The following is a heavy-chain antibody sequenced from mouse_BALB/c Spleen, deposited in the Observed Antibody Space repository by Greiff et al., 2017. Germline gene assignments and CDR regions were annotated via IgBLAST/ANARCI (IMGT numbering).Heavy chain of an antibody. D-gene: IGHD2-14*01. CDR1: GFPFSSYA. CDR3: ARLDRYGDYAMDY. V-gene: IGHV5-9-3*01. CDR2: ISSGGSYT. Sequence: EVKLMESGGGLVKPGGSLKLSCAASGFPFSSYAMSWVRQTPEKRLEWVATISSGGSYTYYPDSVKGRFTISRDNAKNTLYLQMSSLRSEDTAMYYCARLDRYGDYAMDYWGQGTSVTVSS. J-gene: IGHJ4*01.